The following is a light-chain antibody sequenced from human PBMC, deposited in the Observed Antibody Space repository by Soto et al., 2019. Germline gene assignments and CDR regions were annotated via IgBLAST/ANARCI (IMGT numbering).Light chain of an antibody. J-gene: IGKJ5*01. CDR2: AAS. CDR1: QNISSY. V-gene: IGKV1-39*01. Sequence: IQMTQSPSSLSASVGDRVTITCRASQNISSYLNWYQQKPGKAPKLLIYAASSLQSGVPSRFSGSGSGTDFTLTISSLQPEDFVTYYCQQSYSNPLSITFGQGTRLEIK. CDR3: QQSYSNPLSIT.